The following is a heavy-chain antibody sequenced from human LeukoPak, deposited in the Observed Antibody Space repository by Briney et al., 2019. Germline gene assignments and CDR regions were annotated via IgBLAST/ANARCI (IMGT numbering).Heavy chain of an antibody. Sequence: GGSLRLFCAASGFTFSSYAMMWVRQARGKGLEWVSAISGSGGSTYYADSVKGRFTISRDNSKNTLYLQMNSLRAEDTAVYYCAKDLGEQWLVRAFDYWGQGTLVTVSS. J-gene: IGHJ4*02. D-gene: IGHD6-19*01. CDR3: AKDLGEQWLVRAFDY. CDR2: ISGSGGST. CDR1: GFTFSSYA. V-gene: IGHV3-23*01.